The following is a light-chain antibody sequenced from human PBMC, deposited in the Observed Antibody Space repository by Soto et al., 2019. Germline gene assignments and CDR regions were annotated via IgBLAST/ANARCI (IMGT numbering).Light chain of an antibody. Sequence: QSVLTQPPSVSAAPGQKVTISCSGSSSNIAYSYVSWYQHLPGTAPKLLIYDNNKRPSGIPDRFSGSKSGTSATLGITGLQTGDEAHYYCGTWDSSLSAVVFGGGTKVTVL. J-gene: IGLJ2*01. V-gene: IGLV1-51*01. CDR1: SSNIAYSY. CDR2: DNN. CDR3: GTWDSSLSAVV.